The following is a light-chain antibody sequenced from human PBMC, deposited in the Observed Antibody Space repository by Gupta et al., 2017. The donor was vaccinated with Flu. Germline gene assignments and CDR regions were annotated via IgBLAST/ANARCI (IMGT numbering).Light chain of an antibody. CDR1: SSSIGNNY. CDR2: YNN. Sequence: QSVLTQPPSDSAAPGQKVTISCPGSSSSIGNNYISWYQQLPGTAPKLLIYYNNKRPSGIPDRFSGSKSGTSATLAITGLRTGDEADYYCGTWDSSLDARVFGGGTKLTVL. CDR3: GTWDSSLDARV. J-gene: IGLJ3*02. V-gene: IGLV1-51*01.